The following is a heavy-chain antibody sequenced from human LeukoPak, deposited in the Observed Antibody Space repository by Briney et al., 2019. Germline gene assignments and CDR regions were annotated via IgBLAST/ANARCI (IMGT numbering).Heavy chain of an antibody. CDR2: ISGSGGST. D-gene: IGHD3-9*01. CDR1: GFTFNSYA. Sequence: PGGSLRLSCAASGFTFNSYAMSWVRQAPGKGLEWVSGISGSGGSTDYADSVKGRFTISRDNSKNTLYLQMNSLRAEDTAVYYCAKGGRYFDILTGYYAALYYFDYWGQGTLVTVSS. J-gene: IGHJ4*02. CDR3: AKGGRYFDILTGYYAALYYFDY. V-gene: IGHV3-23*01.